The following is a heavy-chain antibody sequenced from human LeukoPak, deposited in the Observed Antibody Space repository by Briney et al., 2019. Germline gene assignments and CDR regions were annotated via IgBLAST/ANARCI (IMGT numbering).Heavy chain of an antibody. V-gene: IGHV4-61*01. J-gene: IGHJ6*03. CDR3: ARLTTYSWGDYAPPKSYYYYYYMDV. D-gene: IGHD4-17*01. CDR2: IYYSGST. CDR1: GYSISSGYY. Sequence: SETLSLTCTVSGYSISSGYYWGWIRQPPGKGLEWIGYIYYSGSTNYNPSLKSRVTISVDTSKNQFSLKLSSVTAADTAVYYCARLTTYSWGDYAPPKSYYYYYYMDVWGKGTTVTISS.